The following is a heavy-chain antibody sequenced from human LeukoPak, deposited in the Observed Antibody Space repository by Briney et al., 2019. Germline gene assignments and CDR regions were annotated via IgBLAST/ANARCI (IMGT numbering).Heavy chain of an antibody. CDR1: GFTFSSYS. V-gene: IGHV3-21*01. CDR2: ISSSSSYI. D-gene: IGHD5-12*01. CDR3: ARFARIIVATKGDFDY. J-gene: IGHJ4*02. Sequence: GGSLRLSCAASGFTFSSYSMNWVRQAPGKGLEWVSSISSSSSYIYYADSVKGRFTISRDNAKNSLYLQMNSLRAEDTAVYYCARFARIIVATKGDFDYWGQGTLVTVSS.